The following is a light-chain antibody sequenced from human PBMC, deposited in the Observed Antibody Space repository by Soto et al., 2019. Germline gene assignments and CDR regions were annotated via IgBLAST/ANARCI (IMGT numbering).Light chain of an antibody. CDR1: QSVSSY. CDR2: DAS. Sequence: EVVLTQSTATLSFSPEVRATVSCRASQSVSSYLAWYQQKPGQAPRLLIYDASNRATGIPARFSGSGSGTDFTLTISSLEPEDFAVYYCQQRSNWPITFGQGTRLEIK. J-gene: IGKJ5*01. V-gene: IGKV3-11*01. CDR3: QQRSNWPIT.